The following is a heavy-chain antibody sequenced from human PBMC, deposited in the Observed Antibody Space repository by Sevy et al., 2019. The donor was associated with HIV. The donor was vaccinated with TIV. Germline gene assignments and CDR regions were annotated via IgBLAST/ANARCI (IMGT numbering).Heavy chain of an antibody. CDR1: GYTLNNYG. V-gene: IGHV1-18*01. CDR2: IKSYNGGI. J-gene: IGHJ4*02. Sequence: ASVKVSCRASGYTLNNYGVLWVRQAHGQGLEWMGWIKSYNGGIIYAAKFQDRVTMTTDASTNTAYLEVRSLTSDDTAVYFCAGRAHWGQGTLVTISS. D-gene: IGHD3-10*01. CDR3: AGRAH.